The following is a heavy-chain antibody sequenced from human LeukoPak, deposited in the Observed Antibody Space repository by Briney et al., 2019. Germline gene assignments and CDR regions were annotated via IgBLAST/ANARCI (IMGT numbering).Heavy chain of an antibody. V-gene: IGHV3-66*01. J-gene: IGHJ4*02. CDR3: AKVPGSSGDYFDY. CDR2: IYSGGST. Sequence: GGSLRLSCAASGFTVSSSYMSWVRQAPVKGLEWVSIIYSGGSTYYADSVKGRFTISRDNSKNTLYLQMNSLRGEDTAVYYCAKVPGSSGDYFDYWGQGTLVTVSS. CDR1: GFTVSSSY. D-gene: IGHD6-25*01.